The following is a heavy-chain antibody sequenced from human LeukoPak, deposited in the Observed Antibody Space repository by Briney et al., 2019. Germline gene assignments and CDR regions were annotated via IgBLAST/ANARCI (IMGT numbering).Heavy chain of an antibody. Sequence: GGSLRLSCAASGFTFSSYGMHWVRQAPGKGLEWVAVISFDGNQYYPDSAKGRVTISRDSSKNVAYLEMNSLRVEDTAVYSCAKDGGASAPYGFDIWGQGTMVSVSS. CDR1: GFTFSSYG. CDR3: AKDGGASAPYGFDI. V-gene: IGHV3-30*19. J-gene: IGHJ3*02. D-gene: IGHD2-15*01. CDR2: ISFDGNQ.